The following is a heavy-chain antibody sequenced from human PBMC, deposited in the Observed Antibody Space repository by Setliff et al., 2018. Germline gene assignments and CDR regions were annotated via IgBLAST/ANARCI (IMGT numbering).Heavy chain of an antibody. D-gene: IGHD3-9*01. CDR3: AKERYFDWFFED. Sequence: SETLSLTCTVSGGSISSYYWSWIRQPPGKGLEWIGYIYNSGSTNYNPSLKSRVTISVDTSRNQISLTLSSVTAADTAFYYCAKERYFDWFFEDWGQGTLVTVSS. CDR1: GGSISSYY. J-gene: IGHJ4*02. CDR2: IYNSGST. V-gene: IGHV4-4*08.